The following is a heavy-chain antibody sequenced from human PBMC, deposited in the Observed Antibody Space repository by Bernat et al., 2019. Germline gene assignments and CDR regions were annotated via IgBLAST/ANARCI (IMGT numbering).Heavy chain of an antibody. J-gene: IGHJ4*02. V-gene: IGHV3-66*01. CDR3: ARGGLRDPFNY. D-gene: IGHD3-16*01. CDR2: IYSGGAT. CDR1: GFTVSSNY. Sequence: EVQLVESGGGLVQPGGSLRLSCAVSGFTVSSNYMSWVRQAPGTGLEWVSVIYSGGATYYGGSGKGRFTLSRDNSKNTLNVQMNSLRAEDTAVYYCARGGLRDPFNYWGQGTLVTVSS.